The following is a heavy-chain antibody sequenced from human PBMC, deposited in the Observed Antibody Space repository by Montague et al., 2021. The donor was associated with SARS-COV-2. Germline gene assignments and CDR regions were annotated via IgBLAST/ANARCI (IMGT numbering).Heavy chain of an antibody. CDR3: ARHRANAGSFDI. D-gene: IGHD1-1*01. CDR1: GGSITVSRYD. V-gene: IGHV4-39*01. Sequence: SETLSLTCTVSGGSITVSRYDWGWIRQPPGKGLEWIGSVHYTGTTSYNASLKSRLTISVDTSENQFSLKMTSVTASDTAVCYCARHRANAGSFDIWGQGTMVTVSS. CDR2: VHYTGTT. J-gene: IGHJ3*02.